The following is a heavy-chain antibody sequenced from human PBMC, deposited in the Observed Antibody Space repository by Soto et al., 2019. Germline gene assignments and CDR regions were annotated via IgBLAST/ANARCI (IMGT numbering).Heavy chain of an antibody. CDR3: ARRPGLAAAGTWFDP. D-gene: IGHD6-13*01. V-gene: IGHV1-2*02. CDR2: INPNSGGT. J-gene: IGHJ5*02. CDR1: GYTFTGYY. Sequence: ASVKVSCKASGYTFTGYYMHWVRQAPGQGLEWMGWINPNSGGTNYAQKFQGRVTMTRDTSISTAYMELSRLRSDDTAVYYCARRPGLAAAGTWFDPWGQVTLVTVS.